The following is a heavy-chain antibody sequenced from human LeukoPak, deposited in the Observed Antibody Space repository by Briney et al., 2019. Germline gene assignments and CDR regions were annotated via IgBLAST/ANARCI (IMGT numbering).Heavy chain of an antibody. CDR3: AKRLGRDGYNYFDY. Sequence: GRSLRLSCAASGFTFSSYAMHWVRQAPGKGLEWVAVISYDGGNKYYAESVKGRFTISRDNSKNTLYLQMNSLRAEDTAIYYCAKRLGRDGYNYFDYWGQGTLVTVSS. J-gene: IGHJ4*02. CDR2: ISYDGGNK. V-gene: IGHV3-30*18. CDR1: GFTFSSYA. D-gene: IGHD5-24*01.